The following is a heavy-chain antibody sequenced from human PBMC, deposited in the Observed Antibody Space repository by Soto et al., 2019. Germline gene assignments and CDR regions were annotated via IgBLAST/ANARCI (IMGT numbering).Heavy chain of an antibody. CDR1: GGIFSSYA. V-gene: IGHV1-69*01. D-gene: IGHD4-17*01. CDR3: ARGDYPNDYYYYGMDV. CDR2: IIPIFGTA. Sequence: QVQLVQSGAEVKKPGSSVKVSCKASGGIFSSYAISWVRQAPGQGLEWMGGIIPIFGTANYAQKFQGRVTITADESTSTAYMELSSLRSEDTAVYYCARGDYPNDYYYYGMDVWGQGTTVTVSS. J-gene: IGHJ6*02.